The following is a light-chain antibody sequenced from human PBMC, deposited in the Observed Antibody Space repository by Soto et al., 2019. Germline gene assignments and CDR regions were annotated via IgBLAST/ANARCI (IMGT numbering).Light chain of an antibody. CDR1: QSVSSSY. J-gene: IGKJ3*01. Sequence: EIVLTQSPGTLSLSPGERATLSCRASQSVSSSYLAWYQQKPGQAPSLLIYGASSRATGIPDRFSGSWSGTDFTLTISRLESEDFAVYYCQQYGSSPLTFGPGTKVDIK. CDR2: GAS. CDR3: QQYGSSPLT. V-gene: IGKV3-20*01.